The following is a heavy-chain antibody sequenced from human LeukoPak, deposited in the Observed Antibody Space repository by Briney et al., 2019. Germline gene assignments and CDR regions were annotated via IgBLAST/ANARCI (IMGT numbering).Heavy chain of an antibody. J-gene: IGHJ4*01. CDR1: GYTFSTTY. V-gene: IGHV1-18*01. D-gene: IGHD1-26*01. CDR2: ISAYNGKT. CDR3: ARGGTYYPCIDY. Sequence: HGASVKVSCKPSGYTFSTTYINWVRQAPGQGLEWMGRISAYNGKTSYAQKFQGRVTMTTDSSTTTAYMDLASLRSDDTAVYYCARGGTYYPCIDYWGQGTLVTVS.